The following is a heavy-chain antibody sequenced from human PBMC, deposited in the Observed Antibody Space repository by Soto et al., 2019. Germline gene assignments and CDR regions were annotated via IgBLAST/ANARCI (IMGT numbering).Heavy chain of an antibody. D-gene: IGHD2-21*02. J-gene: IGHJ4*02. CDR1: GFTFSSYG. CDR2: IWYDGSNK. CDR3: ASGGVVVTATPTSFDY. V-gene: IGHV3-33*01. Sequence: HPGGSLRLSCAASGFTFSSYGMHWVRQAPGKGLEWVAVIWYDGSNKYYADSVKGRFTISRDNSKNTLYLQMNSLRAEDTAVYYCASGGVVVTATPTSFDYWGQGTLVTVSS.